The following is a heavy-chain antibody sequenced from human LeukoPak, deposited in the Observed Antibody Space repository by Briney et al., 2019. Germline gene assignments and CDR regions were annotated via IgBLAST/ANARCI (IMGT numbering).Heavy chain of an antibody. D-gene: IGHD5-18*01. CDR3: ARILRGYSYGLQKKYYYYYYMDV. CDR2: INHSGST. V-gene: IGHV4-34*01. CDR1: GGSFSGYY. J-gene: IGHJ6*03. Sequence: PSETLSLTCAVYGGSFSGYYWSWIRQPPGKGLEWIGEINHSGSTNYNPSLKSRVTISVDTSKNQFSLKLSSVTAADTAVYYCARILRGYSYGLQKKYYYYYYMDVWGKGTTVTVSS.